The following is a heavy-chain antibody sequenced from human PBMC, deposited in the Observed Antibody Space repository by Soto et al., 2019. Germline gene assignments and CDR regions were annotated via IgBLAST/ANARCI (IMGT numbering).Heavy chain of an antibody. CDR2: ISSGSRTI. V-gene: IGHV3-48*01. CDR1: GFAFSTYS. J-gene: IGHJ5*02. CDR3: ARDVEWCYA. D-gene: IGHD3-3*01. Sequence: EVRLVQSGRALAQPGGSLRLSCAATGFAFSTYSMSWVRQAPGKGLEWLSSISSGSRTIDYADSVKGRFIISRDNARELLFLQMNSLTVEDTAVYYCARDVEWCYAWGQGSLVTVSS.